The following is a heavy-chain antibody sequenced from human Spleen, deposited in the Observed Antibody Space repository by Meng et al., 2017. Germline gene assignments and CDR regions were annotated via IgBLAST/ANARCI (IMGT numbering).Heavy chain of an antibody. CDR3: ARGGQAYSSGWHKGDALDI. CDR1: GFSFSSYW. CDR2: INDDGRTT. V-gene: IGHV3-74*01. D-gene: IGHD6-25*01. Sequence: GESLKISCVASGFSFSSYWMQWVRQAPGKGLVWVSRINDDGRTTNYADSVKGRFTISRDNAKNTLYVQMNSLRAEDTAVYYCARGGQAYSSGWHKGDALDIWGQGTMVTVSS. J-gene: IGHJ3*02.